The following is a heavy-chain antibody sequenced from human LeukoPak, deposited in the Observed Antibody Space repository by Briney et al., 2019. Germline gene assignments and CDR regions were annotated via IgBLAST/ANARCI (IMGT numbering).Heavy chain of an antibody. Sequence: SETLSLTCTVSGGSISSGGYYWSWIRQHPGKGLEWIGHIYSSGTTYSNPSLKSRLTISVDTSQNQFSLKLSSVSAADTAVYYCARGESPWGQGTLVTVSS. CDR1: GGSISSGGYY. V-gene: IGHV4-31*03. J-gene: IGHJ5*02. CDR2: IYSSGTT. CDR3: ARGESP.